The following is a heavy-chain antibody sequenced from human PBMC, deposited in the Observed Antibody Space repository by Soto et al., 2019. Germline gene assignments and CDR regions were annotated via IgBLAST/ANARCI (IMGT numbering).Heavy chain of an antibody. CDR2: VSGTGGST. Sequence: PGGSLRLSCAASGFTFSSYAMTWVRQAPGKGLEWVSGVSGTGGSTYYADSVKGRFTISRDNSKNTLYLQMNSLRAEDTAVYYCGKDTYSSGCYGYWGQGTLVTVSS. CDR1: GFTFSSYA. J-gene: IGHJ4*02. D-gene: IGHD6-19*01. V-gene: IGHV3-23*01. CDR3: GKDTYSSGCYGY.